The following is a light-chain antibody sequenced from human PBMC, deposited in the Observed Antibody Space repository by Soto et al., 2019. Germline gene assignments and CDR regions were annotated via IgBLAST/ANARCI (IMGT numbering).Light chain of an antibody. CDR2: DAS. Sequence: DIQMTQSPSSLSASVGDRVTITCQASQDITSYLNWYQHKPGKAPKLVIYDASILEAGVPSRFSGSGSGTDFTFTISSLQPEDVATYYCQHCDYLPIVGPGTTVDFK. J-gene: IGKJ3*01. CDR3: QHCDYLPI. V-gene: IGKV1-33*01. CDR1: QDITSY.